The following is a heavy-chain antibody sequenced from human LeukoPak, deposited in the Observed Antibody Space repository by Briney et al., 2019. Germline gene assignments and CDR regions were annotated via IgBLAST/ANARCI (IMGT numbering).Heavy chain of an antibody. D-gene: IGHD6-19*01. Sequence: TSETLSLTCTVSGGSISSYYWSWIRQPPGKGLEWIGYLYYSGRTSYNPSLKSRVTIPQDMSKNQFSLKLSSVTAADTAVYYCARSSSGWYTGWFDPWGQGTLVTVSS. V-gene: IGHV4-59*08. CDR1: GGSISSYY. CDR2: LYYSGRT. CDR3: ARSSSGWYTGWFDP. J-gene: IGHJ5*02.